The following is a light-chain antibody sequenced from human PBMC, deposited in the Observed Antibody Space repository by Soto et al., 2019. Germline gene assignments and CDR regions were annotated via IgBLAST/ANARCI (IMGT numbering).Light chain of an antibody. Sequence: DIQMTQSPSSLSASVGDRVTITSRASQSISTYLHWYQQKPGKVPNLLIFAASTLQSGVPSRFSGSGSGTDFTLTISSLQPEDFATYFCQHGYSTPLTFGGGTKVDIK. CDR1: QSISTY. V-gene: IGKV1-39*01. J-gene: IGKJ4*01. CDR3: QHGYSTPLT. CDR2: AAS.